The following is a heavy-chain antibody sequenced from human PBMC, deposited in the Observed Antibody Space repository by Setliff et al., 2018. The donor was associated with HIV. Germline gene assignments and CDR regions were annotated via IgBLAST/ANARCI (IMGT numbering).Heavy chain of an antibody. CDR1: GGSFSGYY. J-gene: IGHJ4*02. D-gene: IGHD3-22*01. V-gene: IGHV4-34*01. CDR3: ARLTTTYYYDSSAYYHPV. Sequence: SETLSLTCAVYGGSFSGYYWSWIRQPPGKGLEWIGEINHSGSTNYNPSLKSRVTISVYTSKNQFSLKLSYVTAADTAVFYCARLTTTYYYDSSAYYHPVWGQGTLVTVSS. CDR2: INHSGST.